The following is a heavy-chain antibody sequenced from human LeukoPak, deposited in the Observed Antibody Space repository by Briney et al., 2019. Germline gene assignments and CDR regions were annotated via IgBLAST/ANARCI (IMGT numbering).Heavy chain of an antibody. V-gene: IGHV1-18*01. CDR1: GYTFTSYG. D-gene: IGHD2-2*01. CDR2: ISVYNGNT. Sequence: ASVKVSCKASGYTFTSYGISWVRQAPGQGLEWMGWISVYNGNTHYAQDLQGRVTMTTDTSTSTAYMELRSLRTDDTAVYCCARDWCSATSCYGGNYFDPWGQGTPVTVSS. J-gene: IGHJ5*02. CDR3: ARDWCSATSCYGGNYFDP.